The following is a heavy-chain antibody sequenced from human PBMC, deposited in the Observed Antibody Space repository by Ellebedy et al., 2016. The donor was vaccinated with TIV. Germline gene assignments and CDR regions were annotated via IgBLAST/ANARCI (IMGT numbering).Heavy chain of an antibody. CDR3: ARDEVVGASRGYQFYGMDV. J-gene: IGHJ6*02. Sequence: ASVQVSCKASGHTFRGYYIHWVRQAPGQGLEWMGWINPNSGGTNHAQKFQGRLTLTTETSINTAYMELNRLTSDDTAMYYCARDEVVGASRGYQFYGMDVWGQGTTVTVSS. CDR1: GHTFRGYY. V-gene: IGHV1-2*02. CDR2: INPNSGGT. D-gene: IGHD6-25*01.